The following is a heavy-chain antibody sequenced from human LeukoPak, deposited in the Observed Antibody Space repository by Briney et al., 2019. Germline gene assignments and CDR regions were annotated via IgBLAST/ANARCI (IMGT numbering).Heavy chain of an antibody. Sequence: ASENLSFTSSAYTFTFYGISWVRQAPRQGLEWMGWISTYNRNTNYAQKLQGRVTMTTDPSTSTAYMELRSLRSDDTAVYYCARGGGRYEPFDIWGQGTMVTVSS. J-gene: IGHJ3*02. V-gene: IGHV1-18*01. D-gene: IGHD1-14*01. CDR3: ARGGGRYEPFDI. CDR1: AYTFTFYG. CDR2: ISTYNRNT.